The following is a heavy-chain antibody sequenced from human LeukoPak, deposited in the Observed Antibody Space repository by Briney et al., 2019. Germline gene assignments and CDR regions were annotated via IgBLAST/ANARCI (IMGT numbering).Heavy chain of an antibody. CDR2: INQDGSEK. V-gene: IGHV3-7*05. CDR3: VRDGPGGIEARKRYYGMDV. CDR1: GFTFSIYW. Sequence: PGGSLRLSCAASGFTFSIYWMSWVRQAPGKGLEWVASINQDGSEKYYVDSVKGRCTISRDNAKTSLYLQMSSLRAEDAAAYYCVRDGPGGIEARKRYYGMDVWGQGTTVSASS. D-gene: IGHD6-6*01. J-gene: IGHJ6*02.